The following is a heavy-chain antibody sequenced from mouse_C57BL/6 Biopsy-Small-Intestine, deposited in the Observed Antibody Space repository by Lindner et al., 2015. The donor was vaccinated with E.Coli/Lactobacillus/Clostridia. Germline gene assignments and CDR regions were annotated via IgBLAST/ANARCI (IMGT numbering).Heavy chain of an antibody. J-gene: IGHJ2*01. CDR1: GYAFSSYW. CDR3: ARLGGTGYFDY. D-gene: IGHD4-1*01. V-gene: IGHV1-80*01. Sequence: VQLQESGAELVKPGASVKISCKASGYAFSSYWMNWVKQRPGKGLEWIGQIYPGDGDTNYNGKFKGKATLTADKSSSTAYMQLSSLTSEDSAVYFCARLGGTGYFDYWGQGTTLTVSS. CDR2: IYPGDGDT.